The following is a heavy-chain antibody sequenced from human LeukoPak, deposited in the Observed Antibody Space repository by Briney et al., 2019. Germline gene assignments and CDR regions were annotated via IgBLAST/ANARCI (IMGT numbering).Heavy chain of an antibody. Sequence: GGSLGLSCAASGVTFSSYSMNWVRQAPGKGLEWVAVIWYDGSNKYYADSVKGRFTISRDNSKNTLYLQMNSLRAEDTAVYYCAREVDSSGYYYYYYYGMDIWGQGTTVTVSS. V-gene: IGHV3-33*08. CDR2: IWYDGSNK. CDR3: AREVDSSGYYYYYYYGMDI. CDR1: GVTFSSYS. J-gene: IGHJ6*02. D-gene: IGHD3-22*01.